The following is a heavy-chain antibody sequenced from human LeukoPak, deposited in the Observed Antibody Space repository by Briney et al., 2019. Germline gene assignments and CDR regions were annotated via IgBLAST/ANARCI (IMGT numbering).Heavy chain of an antibody. Sequence: GGSPRLSCAASGFTFSSYWMSWVRQAPGKGLERVANIKQDGSEKYYVDSVKGRFTISRDNAKNSLYLQMNSLRAEDTAVYYCARDRDYGDYPPDYWGQGTLVTVSS. D-gene: IGHD4-17*01. CDR3: ARDRDYGDYPPDY. CDR1: GFTFSSYW. CDR2: IKQDGSEK. J-gene: IGHJ4*02. V-gene: IGHV3-7*04.